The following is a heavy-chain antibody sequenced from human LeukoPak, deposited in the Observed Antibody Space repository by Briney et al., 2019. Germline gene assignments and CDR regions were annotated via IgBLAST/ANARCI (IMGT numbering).Heavy chain of an antibody. CDR1: GYTFTSYG. V-gene: IGHV1-18*01. CDR2: ISAYNGNT. D-gene: IGHD3-9*01. Sequence: ASVKVSCKASGYTFTSYGISWVRQAPGQGLEWMGWISAYNGNTNYAQKLQGRVTMTTDTSTSTAYMELRSLRSDDTAVYYCARDRGYDILTGYRAVDAFDIWGQGTMVTVSS. CDR3: ARDRGYDILTGYRAVDAFDI. J-gene: IGHJ3*02.